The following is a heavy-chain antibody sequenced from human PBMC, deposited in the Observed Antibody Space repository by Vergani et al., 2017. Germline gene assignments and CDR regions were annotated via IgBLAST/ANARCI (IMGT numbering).Heavy chain of an antibody. V-gene: IGHV1-69-2*01. D-gene: IGHD2-2*03. CDR2: VDPEDGEA. Sequence: EVQLIQSGAEVKKPGTTVKISCKTSGYTFTDYYIYWVQQAPGKGLEWMGRVDPEDGEAIYAEKFQGRLTISADTSMETAYLELSSLRSEDTAVYYCARDRGYCSSTSCYKKHYYYYMDVWGKGTTVTVSS. J-gene: IGHJ6*03. CDR3: ARDRGYCSSTSCYKKHYYYYMDV. CDR1: GYTFTDYY.